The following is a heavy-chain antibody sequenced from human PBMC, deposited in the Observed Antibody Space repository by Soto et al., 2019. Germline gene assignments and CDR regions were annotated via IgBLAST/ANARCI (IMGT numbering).Heavy chain of an antibody. CDR3: ARHRIKLRYFDWFSTRNNWLDP. CDR1: GYSFTSYW. CDR2: IDPSDSYT. V-gene: IGHV5-10-1*01. J-gene: IGHJ5*02. D-gene: IGHD3-9*01. Sequence: PGESLKISCKGSGYSFTSYWISWVRQMPGKGLEWMGRIDPSDSYTNYSPSFQGHVTISADKSISTAYLQWSSLKASDTAMYYCARHRIKLRYFDWFSTRNNWLDPWGKGTRVTVSS.